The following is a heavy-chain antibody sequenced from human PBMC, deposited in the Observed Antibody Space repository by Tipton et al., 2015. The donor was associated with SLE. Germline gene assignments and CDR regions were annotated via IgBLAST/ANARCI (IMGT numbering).Heavy chain of an antibody. D-gene: IGHD2-15*01. CDR3: ARHSTGGIVSGGLDY. CDR1: GGSFSGYY. J-gene: IGHJ4*02. V-gene: IGHV4-34*01. CDR2: IYGRGFS. Sequence: LRLSCAVYGGSFSGYYWAWIRQPPGKGLEWIGNIYGRGFSSSNPSLKSRVTMSVDTSKNQFSLKVTSVTATDTGVYYCARHSTGGIVSGGLDYWGQGKLATVSS.